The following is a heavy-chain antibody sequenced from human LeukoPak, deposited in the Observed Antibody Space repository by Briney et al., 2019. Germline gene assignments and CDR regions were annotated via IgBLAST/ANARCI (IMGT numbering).Heavy chain of an antibody. CDR3: ARVPGNRYFDL. V-gene: IGHV4-38-2*02. CDR1: GYSISSGYY. Sequence: PSETLSLTCTVSGYSISSGYYWGWIRQPPGKGLEWIGTFYHSVSTYYNPSLKSRVTISVDTSKNQFSLKLSFVTAADTAVYYCARVPGNRYFDLWGRGTLVTVSS. CDR2: FYHSVST. D-gene: IGHD1-14*01. J-gene: IGHJ2*01.